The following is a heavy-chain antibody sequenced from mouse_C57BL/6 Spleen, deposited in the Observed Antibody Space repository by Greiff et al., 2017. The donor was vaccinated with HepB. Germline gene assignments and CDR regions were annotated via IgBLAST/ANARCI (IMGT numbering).Heavy chain of an antibody. J-gene: IGHJ1*03. Sequence: EVQLQESGPGLVKPSQSLSLTCSVTGYSITSGYYWNWIRQFPGNKLEWMGYISYDGSNNYNPSLKNRISITRDTSKNQFFLKLNSVTTEDTATYYCARDCDYDGWYFDVWGTGTTVTVSS. CDR1: GYSITSGYY. CDR3: ARDCDYDGWYFDV. CDR2: ISYDGSN. D-gene: IGHD2-4*01. V-gene: IGHV3-6*01.